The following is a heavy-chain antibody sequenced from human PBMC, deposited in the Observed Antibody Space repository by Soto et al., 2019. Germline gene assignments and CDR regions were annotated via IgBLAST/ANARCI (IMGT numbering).Heavy chain of an antibody. V-gene: IGHV1-69*02. D-gene: IGHD3-10*01. CDR2: INPILSMS. CDR3: ATSYGSGYRAFDY. J-gene: IGHJ4*02. CDR1: GDTFAFYS. Sequence: QVQLVQSGAEVKRPGSSVKVSCKASGDTFAFYSINWVRQAPVLGLEWMGRINPILSMSNYAQRFQGRVTMTADKSTSTAYMVLNSLRSEDTAMYYCATSYGSGYRAFDYWGQGALVTVSS.